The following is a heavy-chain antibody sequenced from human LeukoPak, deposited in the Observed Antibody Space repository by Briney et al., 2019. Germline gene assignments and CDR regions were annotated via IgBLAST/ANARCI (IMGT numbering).Heavy chain of an antibody. Sequence: SETLSLTCSVSGGSISSHYLYWIRQPPGRRLEWVGYMYNSDILNFNPSLKSRVTMSIDTSMNQVSLKLSSVTAADTAVYYCARRRSGCSRSWSNYCYGLDVWGQGTTVTVSS. CDR3: ARRRSGCSRSWSNYCYGLDV. J-gene: IGHJ6*02. V-gene: IGHV4-59*08. D-gene: IGHD6-13*01. CDR1: GGSISSHY. CDR2: MYNSDIL.